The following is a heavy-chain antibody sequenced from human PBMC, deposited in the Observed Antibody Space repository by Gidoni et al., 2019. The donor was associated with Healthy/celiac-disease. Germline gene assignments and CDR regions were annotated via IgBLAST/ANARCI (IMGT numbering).Heavy chain of an antibody. J-gene: IGHJ3*02. D-gene: IGHD1-20*01. Sequence: QLQLQEPGSGLVKPSETPSLTCTVSVGSISSSSYYWGWIRPPPGKGLEWIGSIYYSGNTYYNPSLKSRVTISVDTSKNQFSLKLSSVTAADTAVYYCATITGTALGGFDIWGQGTMVTVSS. CDR2: IYYSGNT. CDR3: ATITGTALGGFDI. CDR1: VGSISSSSYY. V-gene: IGHV4-39*05.